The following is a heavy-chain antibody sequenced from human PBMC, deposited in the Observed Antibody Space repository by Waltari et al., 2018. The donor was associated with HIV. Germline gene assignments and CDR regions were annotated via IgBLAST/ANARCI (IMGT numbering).Heavy chain of an antibody. CDR2: ISGRGSTT. CDR1: GFIFSNYD. J-gene: IGHJ5*02. Sequence: EVQLLESGGGLAQPGGSRRISCAASGFIFSNYDMHWIRHSPGEGLEWIALISGRGSTTYYTDSVKGRFIISGDNSRNILFLQMNNLRVEDTAVYYCAKDGGSYSGWYDPWGQGTLVTVSS. CDR3: AKDGGSYSGWYDP. D-gene: IGHD1-26*01. V-gene: IGHV3-23*01.